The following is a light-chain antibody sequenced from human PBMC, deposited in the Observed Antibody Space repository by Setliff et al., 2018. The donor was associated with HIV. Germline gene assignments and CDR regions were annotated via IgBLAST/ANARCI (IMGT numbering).Light chain of an antibody. Sequence: QSALTQPASVSGSPGQSITISRTGSSSDVGGYNYVSWYQQHPGKAPKLMIYDVSQRPSGVSDRFSGSKSGITAPLTISGLQPEDESDYYCSSYIASSTLVFGGGAKVTVL. CDR1: SSDVGGYNY. V-gene: IGLV2-14*03. CDR3: SSYIASSTLV. J-gene: IGLJ3*02. CDR2: DVS.